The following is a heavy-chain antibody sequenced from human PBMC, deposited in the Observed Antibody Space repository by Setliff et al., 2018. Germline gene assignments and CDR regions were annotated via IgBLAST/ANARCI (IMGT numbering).Heavy chain of an antibody. CDR3: ARVSQYSSGWYYYYYYGMDV. J-gene: IGHJ6*02. CDR2: IYHSGST. Sequence: SETLSLTCAVSGYSISSGYYWGWIRQPPGKGLEWIGSIYHSGSTYYNPSLKSRVTISVDTSKNQFSLKLSSVTAADTAVYYCARVSQYSSGWYYYYYYGMDVWGQGTTVTVSS. CDR1: GYSISSGYY. V-gene: IGHV4-38-2*01. D-gene: IGHD6-19*01.